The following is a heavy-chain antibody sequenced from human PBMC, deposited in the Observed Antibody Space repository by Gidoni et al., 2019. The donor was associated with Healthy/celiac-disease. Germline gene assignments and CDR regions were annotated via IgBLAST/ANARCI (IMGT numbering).Heavy chain of an antibody. CDR2: IKSKTECGTT. Sequence: EVQLVESGGGLVKPGGSLRLSCAASGFTFSNAWMSWVRQAPGKGLEWVGRIKSKTECGTTDYAAPVKGRFTISRDDSKNTLYLQMNSLKTEDTAVYYCTTGGNSDYYYYGMDVWGQGTTVTVSS. V-gene: IGHV3-15*01. J-gene: IGHJ6*02. CDR3: TTGGNSDYYYYGMDV. D-gene: IGHD2-21*02. CDR1: GFTFSNAW.